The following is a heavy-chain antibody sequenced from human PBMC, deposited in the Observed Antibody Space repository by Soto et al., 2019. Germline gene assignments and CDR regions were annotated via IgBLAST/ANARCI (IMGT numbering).Heavy chain of an antibody. CDR3: ARDIVVVPGLPMGAFDI. CDR2: INAGNGNT. V-gene: IGHV1-3*01. CDR1: GYTFTSYA. Sequence: GASVKVSCKASGYTFTSYAMHWLRQAPGQRLEWMGWINAGNGNTKYSQKFQGRVTITRDTSASTAYMELSSLRSEDTAVYYCARDIVVVPGLPMGAFDIWGQGTMVTVSS. D-gene: IGHD2-2*01. J-gene: IGHJ3*02.